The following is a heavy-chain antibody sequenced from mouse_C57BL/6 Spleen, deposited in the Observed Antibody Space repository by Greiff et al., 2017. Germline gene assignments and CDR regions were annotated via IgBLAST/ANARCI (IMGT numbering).Heavy chain of an antibody. Sequence: QVQLQQPGAELVRPGPSVKLSCKASGYTFTSYWMHWVKQRPGQGLEWIGVIDPSDSYTNYNQQLKGKATLTADTSSRTASMQLSSLTSASSAVSYCARRDVYDGYCEVWGTGPTGTVSS. D-gene: IGHD2-14*01. J-gene: IGHJ1*03. CDR2: IDPSDSYT. CDR3: ARRDVYDGYCEV. CDR1: GYTFTSYW. V-gene: IGHV1-59*01.